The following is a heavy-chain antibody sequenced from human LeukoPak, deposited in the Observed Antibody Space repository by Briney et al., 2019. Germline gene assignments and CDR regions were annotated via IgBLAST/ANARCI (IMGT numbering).Heavy chain of an antibody. J-gene: IGHJ4*02. CDR1: GGSISRYY. V-gene: IGHV4-59*01. CDR2: IYYSGST. CDR3: ARYYYHSSGYYPAYFDY. Sequence: KPSETLSLTCTVSGGSISRYYGSWIRQPPGKGLEWMGYIYYSGSTNYNPSRKSRVTISVDTSRNQFFLNLSSVTAADTALYYCARYYYHSSGYYPAYFDYWGQGTLVTVSS. D-gene: IGHD3-22*01.